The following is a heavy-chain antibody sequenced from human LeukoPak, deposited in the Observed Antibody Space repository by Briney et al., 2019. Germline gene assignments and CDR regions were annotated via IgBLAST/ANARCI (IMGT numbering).Heavy chain of an antibody. CDR1: GFTFSSYV. V-gene: IGHV3-30*04. J-gene: IGHJ4*02. Sequence: PGGSLRLSCAASGFTFSSYVMHWVRQAPGKGLEWVAIISYDGSNEYYADSVKGRFTISGDNSKNTLYLQINSLRAEDTAVYFCAKDRLGGPYFFHYWGQGTLVTVSS. CDR2: ISYDGSNE. D-gene: IGHD3-16*01. CDR3: AKDRLGGPYFFHY.